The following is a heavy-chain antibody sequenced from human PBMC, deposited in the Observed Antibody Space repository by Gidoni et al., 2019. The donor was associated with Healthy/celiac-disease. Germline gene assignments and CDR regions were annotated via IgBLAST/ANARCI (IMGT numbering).Heavy chain of an antibody. Sequence: QVQLVESGGGVVQPGRSLRLSCAAPGFTFSSYGMPWVRQAPGKGLGWVAVIWYDGSNKYYADSVKGRCTISRDNSKNTLYLQMNSLRAEDTAVYYCARVQEDYYYYGMDVWGQGTTVTVSS. CDR3: ARVQEDYYYYGMDV. CDR1: GFTFSSYG. CDR2: IWYDGSNK. D-gene: IGHD1-1*01. J-gene: IGHJ6*02. V-gene: IGHV3-33*01.